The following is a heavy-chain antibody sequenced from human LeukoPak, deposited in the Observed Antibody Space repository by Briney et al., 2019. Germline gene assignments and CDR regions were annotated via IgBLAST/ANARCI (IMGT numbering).Heavy chain of an antibody. V-gene: IGHV4-34*01. Sequence: SETLSLTCAVYGGSFSGYYWSWIRPPPGKGLEWIGEINHSGSTNYNPSLKSRVTISVDTSKNQFSLKLSSVTAADTAVYYCARGRGGFAYWGQGTLVTVSS. CDR3: ARGRGGFAY. J-gene: IGHJ4*02. CDR2: INHSGST. CDR1: GGSFSGYY.